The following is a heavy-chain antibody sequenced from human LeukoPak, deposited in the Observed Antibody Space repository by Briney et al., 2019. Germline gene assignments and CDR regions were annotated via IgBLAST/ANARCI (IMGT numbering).Heavy chain of an antibody. CDR2: INPDGSTK. V-gene: IGHV3-74*01. CDR3: ARDFRGPLCGGDCYSSWYFDL. CDR1: GFTFSNYW. Sequence: PGGSLRLSCAASGFTFSNYWMHWVRQAPGKGLVWVSRINPDGSTKTYADSVKGRFTISRDNVKNTLYPQMNSLRAEDTAVYYCARDFRGPLCGGDCYSSWYFDLWGRGTLVSVSS. J-gene: IGHJ2*01. D-gene: IGHD2-21*02.